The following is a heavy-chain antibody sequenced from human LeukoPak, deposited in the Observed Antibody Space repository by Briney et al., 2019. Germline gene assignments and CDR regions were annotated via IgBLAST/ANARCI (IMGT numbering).Heavy chain of an antibody. J-gene: IGHJ6*03. CDR2: IYTSGST. CDR3: ARMQLASYYYYYYMDV. V-gene: IGHV4-61*02. Sequence: SETLSLTCTVSGGSISSGSYYWSWIRQPAGKGLEWIGRIYTSGSTNYNPSLKSRVTISVDTPKNQFSLKLSSVTAADTAVYYCARMQLASYYYYYYMDVWGKGTTVTVSS. CDR1: GGSISSGSYY. D-gene: IGHD6-13*01.